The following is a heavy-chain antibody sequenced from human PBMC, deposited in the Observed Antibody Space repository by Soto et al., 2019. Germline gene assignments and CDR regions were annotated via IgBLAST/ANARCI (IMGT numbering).Heavy chain of an antibody. CDR2: IYWDDDK. J-gene: IGHJ4*02. Sequence: QITLKESGPTLVKPTQTLTLTCTFSGFSLSTSGVGVGWIRQPPGKALEWLALIYWDDDKLFSPSLKSRLTNDKDTHKNQLVLTITNMDPVDTATYCCAHTLLRLGELSLAYYFGYWGQGTLVTVSS. CDR3: AHTLLRLGELSLAYYFGY. D-gene: IGHD3-16*02. CDR1: GFSLSTSGVG. V-gene: IGHV2-5*02.